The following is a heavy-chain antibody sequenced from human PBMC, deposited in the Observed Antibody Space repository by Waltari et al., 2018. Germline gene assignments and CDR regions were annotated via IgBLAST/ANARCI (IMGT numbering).Heavy chain of an antibody. D-gene: IGHD3-16*02. CDR3: ARDRVYDYVWGSYLGWFDP. CDR2: INPNSGCT. Sequence: QVQLVQSGAEVKKPGASVTVSCKASGYTFTGYYMHWGRQAPGQGLEWMGWINPNSGCTNDAQKFQGRVTLTRDTSISTAYMELSRLRSDDTAVYYCARDRVYDYVWGSYLGWFDPWGQGTLVTVSS. CDR1: GYTFTGYY. J-gene: IGHJ5*02. V-gene: IGHV1-2*02.